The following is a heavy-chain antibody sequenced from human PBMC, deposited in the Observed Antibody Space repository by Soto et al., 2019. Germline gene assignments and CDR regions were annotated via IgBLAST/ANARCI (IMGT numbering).Heavy chain of an antibody. J-gene: IGHJ4*02. V-gene: IGHV1-2*02. D-gene: IGHD1-7*01. CDR1: GYTFTGYY. CDR3: ARDQAGTLDY. Sequence: QVQLVQSGAEVKRPGASVKVYCKASGYTFTGYYIHWVRQAPGQGLEWMGWIHPNGGATSYAQMFQGRVTMTGDTSIGAAYMDLSSLRSDDTAIYYCARDQAGTLDYWGQGTLITVSS. CDR2: IHPNGGAT.